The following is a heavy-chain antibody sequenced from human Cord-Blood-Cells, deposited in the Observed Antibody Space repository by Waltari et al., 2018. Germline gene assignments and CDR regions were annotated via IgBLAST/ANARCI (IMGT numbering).Heavy chain of an antibody. CDR3: ARDSEAYCGGDCYDSSFDY. J-gene: IGHJ4*02. CDR1: GYSISSGYY. D-gene: IGHD2-21*01. CDR2: IYHSGST. V-gene: IGHV4-38-2*02. Sequence: QVQLQESGPGLVKPSETLSLTCTVSGYSISSGYYWGWIRQPPGKGLEWIGSIYHSGSTYYNPSLKSRVTISVYTSKNQFSLKLSSVTAADTAVYYCARDSEAYCGGDCYDSSFDYWGQGTLVTVSS.